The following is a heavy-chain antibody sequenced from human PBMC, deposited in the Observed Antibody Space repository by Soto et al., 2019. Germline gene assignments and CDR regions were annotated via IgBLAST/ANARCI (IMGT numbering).Heavy chain of an antibody. Sequence: PGGSLRLSCAASGFTFSSYEMNWVRQAPGKGLEWVSYISSSGSTIYYADSVKGRFTISRDNAKNSLYLQMNSLRAEDTAVYYCARSIGLELPRWFDPWGQGTLVTVSS. D-gene: IGHD1-7*01. CDR3: ARSIGLELPRWFDP. J-gene: IGHJ5*02. CDR1: GFTFSSYE. V-gene: IGHV3-48*03. CDR2: ISSSGSTI.